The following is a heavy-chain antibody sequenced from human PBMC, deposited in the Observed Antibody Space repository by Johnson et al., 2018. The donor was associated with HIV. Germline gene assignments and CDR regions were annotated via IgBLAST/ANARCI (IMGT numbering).Heavy chain of an antibody. CDR3: AREGRGSSSGAFDI. CDR2: ISFDGNLK. V-gene: IGHV3-30*03. CDR1: GLSFSNFG. D-gene: IGHD6-6*01. Sequence: QVKLVESGGGVVQPGKSLTLSCVGSGLSFSNFGIHWVRQAPGKGPEWVAVISFDGNLKKYADSVKGRFTISRDNSKNTRYLQRGSLKAEDMAVYYCAREGRGSSSGAFDIWGHGTMVTVSS. J-gene: IGHJ3*02.